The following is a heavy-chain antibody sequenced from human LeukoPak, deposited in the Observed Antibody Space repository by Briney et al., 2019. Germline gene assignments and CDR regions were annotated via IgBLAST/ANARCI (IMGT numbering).Heavy chain of an antibody. CDR1: GFTFSRYE. CDR3: AREDSSGWYFSN. J-gene: IGHJ4*02. Sequence: SGGSLRLSCAASGFTFSRYEMIWVRPAPGKGLDWVSYISSCGSTIYYAESVKGRFTISRDNAKNSLYLQMNSLRAEDTAVYYCAREDSSGWYFSNWGQGTLVTVSS. CDR2: ISSCGSTI. D-gene: IGHD6-19*01. V-gene: IGHV3-48*03.